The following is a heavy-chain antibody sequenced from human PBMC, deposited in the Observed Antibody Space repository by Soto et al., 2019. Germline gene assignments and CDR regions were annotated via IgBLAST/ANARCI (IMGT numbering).Heavy chain of an antibody. D-gene: IGHD3-22*01. CDR3: ARGPISDSSGYYLGDEYFQH. Sequence: GASVKVSCKASGYTFTSYGISWVRQAAGQGLEWMGWISAYNGNTNYAQKLQGRVTMTTDTSTSTAYMELRSPRSDDTAVYYCARGPISDSSGYYLGDEYFQHWGQGTLVTVSS. V-gene: IGHV1-18*04. CDR1: GYTFTSYG. J-gene: IGHJ1*01. CDR2: ISAYNGNT.